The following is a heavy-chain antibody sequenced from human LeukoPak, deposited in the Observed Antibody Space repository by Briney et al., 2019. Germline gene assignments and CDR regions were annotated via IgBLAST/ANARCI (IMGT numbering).Heavy chain of an antibody. V-gene: IGHV3-30*02. CDR2: IRYDGSNK. D-gene: IGHD4-11*01. J-gene: IGHJ4*02. Sequence: GGSLRLSCAASGFTFSSYGMHWVGEAPGKRLGWVAFIRYDGSNKYYADSVKGRFTISRDNSKNTLYLQMNSLRAEDTAVYYCAKDWYYSNYYFDYWGQGTLVTVSS. CDR1: GFTFSSYG. CDR3: AKDWYYSNYYFDY.